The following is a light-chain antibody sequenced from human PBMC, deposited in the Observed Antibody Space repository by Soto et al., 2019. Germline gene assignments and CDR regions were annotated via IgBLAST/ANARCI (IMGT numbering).Light chain of an antibody. CDR2: DAS. CDR3: QQRSNWQGAP. V-gene: IGKV3-11*01. CDR1: QSVSSY. Sequence: EIVVTQSPATLSLSPGERATLSCRASQSVSSYLAWYQQKPGQAPRLLIYDASNRATGIPARFSGSGSGTEFTLTITSLEHEDFAVYYCQQRSNWQGAPVGGGTKVDIX. J-gene: IGKJ4*01.